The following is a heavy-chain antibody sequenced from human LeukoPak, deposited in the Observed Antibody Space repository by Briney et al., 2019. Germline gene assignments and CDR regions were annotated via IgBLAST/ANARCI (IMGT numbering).Heavy chain of an antibody. J-gene: IGHJ4*02. V-gene: IGHV1-58*01. Sequence: SVKVSCKASGFTFTSSAVQWVRQARGQRLEWIGWIVVGSGNTNYAQKFQERVTITRDMSTSTAYMELSSLRAEDTAVYYCARVIEARPGVWAAGFWGQGTLVTVSS. D-gene: IGHD6-6*01. CDR2: IVVGSGNT. CDR1: GFTFTSSA. CDR3: ARVIEARPGVWAAGF.